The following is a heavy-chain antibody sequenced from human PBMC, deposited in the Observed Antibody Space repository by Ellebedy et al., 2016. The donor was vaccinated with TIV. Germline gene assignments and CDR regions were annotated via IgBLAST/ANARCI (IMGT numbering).Heavy chain of an antibody. CDR1: GGTFSSYA. CDR2: IIPILGIA. V-gene: IGHV1-69*04. J-gene: IGHJ4*02. CDR3: ERDQELLWFGELLFPRGVPFDY. D-gene: IGHD3-10*01. Sequence: SVKVSXXASGGTFSSYAISWVRQAPGQGMEGRGRIIPILGIANYAQKFQGRVTITADKSTSTAYMELSGLRSEDTAVYYCERDQELLWFGELLFPRGVPFDYWGQGTLVTVSS.